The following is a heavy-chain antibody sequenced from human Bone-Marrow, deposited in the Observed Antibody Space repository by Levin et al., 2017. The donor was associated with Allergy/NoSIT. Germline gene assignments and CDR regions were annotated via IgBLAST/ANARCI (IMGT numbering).Heavy chain of an antibody. V-gene: IGHV5-51*01. CDR1: GYSFTSYW. Sequence: GGSLRLSCKGSGYSFTSYWIGWVRQMPGKGLEWMGIIYPGDSDTRYSPSFQGQVTISADKSISTAYLQWSSLKASDTAMYYCARGWYCSGGSCHGSYYYGMDVWGQGTTVTVSS. D-gene: IGHD2-15*01. J-gene: IGHJ6*02. CDR2: IYPGDSDT. CDR3: ARGWYCSGGSCHGSYYYGMDV.